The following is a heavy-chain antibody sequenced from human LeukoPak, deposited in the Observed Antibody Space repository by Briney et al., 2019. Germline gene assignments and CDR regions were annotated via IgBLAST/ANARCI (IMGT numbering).Heavy chain of an antibody. CDR1: GYTFTSYG. J-gene: IGHJ5*02. D-gene: IGHD6-13*01. V-gene: IGHV1-18*01. CDR3: ARVGYSSSWYSNNWFDP. Sequence: ASVKVSCKASGYTFTSYGISWVRHAPGQGLEWMGWISAYNDNTNYTQNLQARVTMTTDTSTSTAYMELRSLRSDDTAVYYCARVGYSSSWYSNNWFDPWGQGTLVTVSS. CDR2: ISAYNDNT.